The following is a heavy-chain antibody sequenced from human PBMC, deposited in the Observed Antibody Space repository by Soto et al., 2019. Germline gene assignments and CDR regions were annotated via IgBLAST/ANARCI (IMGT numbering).Heavy chain of an antibody. D-gene: IGHD3-22*01. CDR3: AREDHSSGHAGTFQL. V-gene: IGHV3-30*04. CDR1: GFTFSGAG. J-gene: IGHJ1*01. Sequence: QEQLVESGGGVVQPGESLRLSCAASGFTFSGAGMHWVRQSPGTGLEWVAGISNDGKSQHYGDSVKGRFIVSRDNSKNTLFLQMNSLRPEDTAIYYCAREDHSSGHAGTFQLWGQGTLVTVSS. CDR2: ISNDGKSQ.